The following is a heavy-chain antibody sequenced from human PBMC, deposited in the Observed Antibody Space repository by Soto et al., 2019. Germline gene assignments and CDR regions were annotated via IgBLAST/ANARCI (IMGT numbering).Heavy chain of an antibody. Sequence: SETLSLTCAVSGGSIGGVGYSWSWIRQPPGGGLEWIGYMYHSGTFLKSPSLKTRLTMSLDTSKNQFSLTLNSMTAADTAVYYCARAQFYSGSGNYNNLMFDAWGQGIQVTVSS. CDR2: MYHSGTF. CDR3: ARAQFYSGSGNYNNLMFDA. CDR1: GGSIGGVGYS. V-gene: IGHV4-30-2*01. J-gene: IGHJ5*02. D-gene: IGHD3-10*01.